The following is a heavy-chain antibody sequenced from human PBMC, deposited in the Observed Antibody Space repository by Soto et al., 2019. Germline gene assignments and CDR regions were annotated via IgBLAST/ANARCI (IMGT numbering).Heavy chain of an antibody. CDR2: INRSGST. D-gene: IGHD3-3*01. CDR3: ARRLYYDFWSGYYSFDY. V-gene: IGHV4-34*01. J-gene: IGHJ4*02. CDR1: GGSFSGYY. Sequence: SETLSLTCAVYGGSFSGYYWSWIRQPPGKGLEWIGEINRSGSTNYNPSLKSRVTISVDTSKNQFSLKLSSVTAADTAVYYCARRLYYDFWSGYYSFDYWGQGTLVTVSS.